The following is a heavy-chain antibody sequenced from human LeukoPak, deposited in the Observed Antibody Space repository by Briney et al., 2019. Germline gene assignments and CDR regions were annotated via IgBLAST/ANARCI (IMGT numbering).Heavy chain of an antibody. CDR2: IYYSGST. V-gene: IGHV4-39*01. CDR1: GGSISSSSYY. Sequence: KPSGTLSLTCTVSGGSISSSSYYLGWIRQPPGKGLEWIGSIYYSGSTYYNPSLKSRVTISVDTSKNQFSLKLSSVTAADTAVYYCARTFMVRGVIITSDFDYWGQGTLVTVSS. D-gene: IGHD3-10*01. J-gene: IGHJ4*02. CDR3: ARTFMVRGVIITSDFDY.